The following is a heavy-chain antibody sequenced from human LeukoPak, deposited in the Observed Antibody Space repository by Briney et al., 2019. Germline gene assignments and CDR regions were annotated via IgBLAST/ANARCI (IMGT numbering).Heavy chain of an antibody. CDR1: GFTVSSNY. Sequence: GGSLRLACAASGFTVSSNYMNWVRQAPGKGLEWVSLIHSGGDTYYADSVKGRFIISRDNSKNTLCLQMNSLRAEDTAVYYCARDLGSLGYFDYWGQGTLVTVSS. V-gene: IGHV3-53*01. CDR3: ARDLGSLGYFDY. CDR2: IHSGGDT. J-gene: IGHJ4*02. D-gene: IGHD3-16*01.